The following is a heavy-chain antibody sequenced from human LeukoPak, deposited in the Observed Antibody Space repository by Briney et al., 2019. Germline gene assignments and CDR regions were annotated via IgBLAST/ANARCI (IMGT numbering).Heavy chain of an antibody. D-gene: IGHD3-3*01. CDR3: AKTTGSTTKYYDFWSGYYNLLDFDY. CDR2: IIPIFGTA. V-gene: IGHV1-69*13. CDR1: GGTFSSYA. Sequence: GASVKVSCKASGGTFSSYAISWVRQAPGQGLEWMGGIIPIFGTANYAQKFQGRVTITADESTSTAYMELSSLRSEDTAVYYCAKTTGSTTKYYDFWSGYYNLLDFDYWGQGTLVTVSS. J-gene: IGHJ4*02.